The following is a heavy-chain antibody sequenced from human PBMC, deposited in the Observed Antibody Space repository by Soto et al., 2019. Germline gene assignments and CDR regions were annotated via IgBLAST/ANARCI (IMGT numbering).Heavy chain of an antibody. CDR1: GDSVSSNSSA. CDR2: TYYRSKWYN. CDR3: AREIGFVVVPAARFDP. Sequence: SQTLSLPVASSGDSVSSNSSACNFIRQSPSRGLEWLGRTYYRSKWYNDYAVSVKSRITINPDTSKNQFSLQLNSVTPEDTAVYYCAREIGFVVVPAARFDPWGQGTLVTVSS. J-gene: IGHJ5*02. V-gene: IGHV6-1*01. D-gene: IGHD2-2*01.